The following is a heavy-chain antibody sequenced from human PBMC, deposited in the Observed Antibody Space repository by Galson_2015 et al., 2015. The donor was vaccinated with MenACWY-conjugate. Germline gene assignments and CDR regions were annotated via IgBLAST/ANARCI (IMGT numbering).Heavy chain of an antibody. D-gene: IGHD3-16*01. V-gene: IGHV3-7*03. CDR1: GFTFNNYW. CDR3: ARDLLGGLEEAGIVAFDF. CDR2: INQYGSAK. Sequence: SLRLSCAVSGFTFNNYWMSWVRQAPGKGLQWVANINQYGSAKYYADSVKGRFTISRDNTRNSLYLQMSSLRGEDTAIYYCARDLLGGLEEAGIVAFDFWGQGTSVTVAS. J-gene: IGHJ3*01.